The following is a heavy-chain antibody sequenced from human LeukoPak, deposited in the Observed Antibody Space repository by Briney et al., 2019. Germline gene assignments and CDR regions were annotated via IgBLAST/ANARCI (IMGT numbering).Heavy chain of an antibody. V-gene: IGHV3-15*01. D-gene: IGHD3-10*01. J-gene: IGHJ4*02. CDR2: IKSKTDGGTT. CDR1: GFTFSNAW. Sequence: GGSLRLSCAASGFTFSNAWMSWVRRAPGKGLEWVGRIKSKTDGGTTDYAAPVKGRFTISRDDSKNTLYLQMNSLKTEDTAVYYCTTDHPEYYYGSGSYYKPFFDYWGQGTLVTVSS. CDR3: TTDHPEYYYGSGSYYKPFFDY.